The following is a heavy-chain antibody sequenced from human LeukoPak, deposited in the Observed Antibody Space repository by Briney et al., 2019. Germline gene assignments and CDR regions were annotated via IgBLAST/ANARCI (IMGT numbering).Heavy chain of an antibody. D-gene: IGHD3-22*01. J-gene: IGHJ3*02. V-gene: IGHV1-24*01. CDR3: ATGFHGYYDAFDI. CDR1: GYTLTELS. CDR2: FDPEDGET. Sequence: ASVEVSCKVSGYTLTELSMHWVRQAPGKGLEWMGGFDPEDGETIYAQKFQGRVTMTEDTSTDTAYMELSSLRSEDTAVYYCATGFHGYYDAFDIWGQGTMVTVSS.